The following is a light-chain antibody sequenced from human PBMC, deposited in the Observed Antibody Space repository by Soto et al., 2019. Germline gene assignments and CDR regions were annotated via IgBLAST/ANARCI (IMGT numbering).Light chain of an antibody. CDR3: QQYGSSPPWT. CDR1: QSVSSSN. Sequence: EIVLTQSPGTLSLSPGERATLSCRASQSVSSSNLAWYQQKPGQAPRLLIYGASSRATGIPDRFSGSGSGTDFTITISRLEPEDFAVYYCQQYGSSPPWTFGQGTKVEIK. V-gene: IGKV3-20*01. CDR2: GAS. J-gene: IGKJ1*01.